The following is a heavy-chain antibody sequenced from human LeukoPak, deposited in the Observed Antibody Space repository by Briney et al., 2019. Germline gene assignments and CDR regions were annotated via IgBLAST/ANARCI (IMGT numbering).Heavy chain of an antibody. D-gene: IGHD5-18*01. CDR2: ISAYNGYT. CDR3: ARKYTYGPVFDY. V-gene: IGHV1-18*01. CDR1: GYILTTYG. J-gene: IGHJ4*02. Sequence: ASVNVSCKASGYILTTYGVTWVRQAPGQGLEWMGWISAYNGYTNYVQKLQGRVTMTTDTSTSTAYMELRSLRSDDTAVYYCARKYTYGPVFDYWGQGTLVTVSS.